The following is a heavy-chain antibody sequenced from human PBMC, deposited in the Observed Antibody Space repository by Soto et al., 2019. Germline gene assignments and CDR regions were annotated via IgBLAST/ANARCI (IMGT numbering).Heavy chain of an antibody. Sequence: LRLSCTASGFILSNYAMNWVRQAPGKGLVWVSRINSDGSSTSYADSVKGRFTISRDNAKNTLYLQMNSLRAEDTAVYYCARAPGAAGPLNFDYWGQGTLVTVSS. J-gene: IGHJ4*02. V-gene: IGHV3-74*01. D-gene: IGHD6-13*01. CDR2: INSDGSST. CDR3: ARAPGAAGPLNFDY. CDR1: GFILSNYA.